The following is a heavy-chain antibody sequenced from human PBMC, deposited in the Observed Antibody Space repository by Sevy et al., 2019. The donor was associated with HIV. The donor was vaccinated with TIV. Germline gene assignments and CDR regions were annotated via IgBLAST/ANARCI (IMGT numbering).Heavy chain of an antibody. CDR1: GFTFSSYS. J-gene: IGHJ4*02. V-gene: IGHV3-21*01. Sequence: GGSLRLSCAASGFTFSSYSMNWVRQAPGKGLEWVSSISSSSSYIYYADSVKGRFTISRDNAKNSLYLQMNSLRAEDTAVYYCARDNDDSSGYYYTPPATDYRGQGTLVTVSS. CDR3: ARDNDDSSGYYYTPPATDY. CDR2: ISSSSSYI. D-gene: IGHD3-22*01.